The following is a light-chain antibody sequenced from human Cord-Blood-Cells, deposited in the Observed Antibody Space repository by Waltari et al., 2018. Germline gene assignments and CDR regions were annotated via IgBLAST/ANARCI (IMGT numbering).Light chain of an antibody. CDR1: QSISSH. V-gene: IGKV1-39*01. Sequence: DIQMTQSPSSLSASVGDRVTITCRASQSISSHLNWYPQKPGKAPKLLIYAASSLQSGVPSRFSGSGSGTDFTLTISSLQPEDFATYYCQQSYSTPYTFGQGTKLEIK. CDR2: AAS. J-gene: IGKJ2*01. CDR3: QQSYSTPYT.